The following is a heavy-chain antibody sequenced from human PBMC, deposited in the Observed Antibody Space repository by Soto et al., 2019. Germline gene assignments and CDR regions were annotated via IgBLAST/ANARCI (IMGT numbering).Heavy chain of an antibody. D-gene: IGHD2-2*02. CDR2: IIPILGIA. J-gene: IGHJ5*02. V-gene: IGHV1-69*08. CDR3: AREDCSSTSCYNAGWFDP. Sequence: QVQLVQSGAEVKKPGSSVKVSCKASGGTFSSYTISWVRQAPGQGLEWMGRIIPILGIANYAQKFQGRVTITADKSTSTAYMELSSLRSEDTAVYYCAREDCSSTSCYNAGWFDPWGQGTLVTVSS. CDR1: GGTFSSYT.